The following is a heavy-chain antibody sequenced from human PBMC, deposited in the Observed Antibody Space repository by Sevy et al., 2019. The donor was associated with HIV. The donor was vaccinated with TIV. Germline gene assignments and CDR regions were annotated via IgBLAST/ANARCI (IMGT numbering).Heavy chain of an antibody. CDR1: GFTFSSYE. V-gene: IGHV3-48*03. D-gene: IGHD3-16*01. J-gene: IGHJ6*02. CDR3: ARLGKGPYYYYGMDV. CDR2: ISSSGSTI. Sequence: GSLRLSCAASGFTFSSYEMNWVRQAPGKGLEWVSYISSSGSTIYYADSVKGRFTISRDNAKNSLYLQMNSLRAEDTAVYYCARLGKGPYYYYGMDVWGQGTTVTVSS.